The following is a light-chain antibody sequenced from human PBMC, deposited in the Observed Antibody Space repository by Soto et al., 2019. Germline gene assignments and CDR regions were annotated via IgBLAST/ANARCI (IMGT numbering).Light chain of an antibody. V-gene: IGKV3D-20*02. CDR3: HQRQYWPPIT. J-gene: IGKJ5*01. CDR1: ESVASNY. Sequence: EIVLTQSPGTLSLSPGERATLSCRASESVASNYLAWYQHKPGQAPRLLFFGASNRATGIPDRFSGSGSGTDFTLTISRLEPEDFAVYYCHQRQYWPPITFGQGTRLEIK. CDR2: GAS.